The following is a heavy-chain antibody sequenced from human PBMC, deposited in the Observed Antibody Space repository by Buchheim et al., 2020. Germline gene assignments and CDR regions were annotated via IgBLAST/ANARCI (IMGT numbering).Heavy chain of an antibody. CDR2: IRSKAYGGTT. CDR1: GFTFGDYA. D-gene: IGHD5-24*01. Sequence: EVQLVESGGGLVQPGRSLRLSCTASGFTFGDYAMSWVRQAPGKGLEWVGFIRSKAYGGTTEYAASVKGRFTISRDDSKSIAYLQMNSLKTEDTAVYYCTREGERWLQLYTYFDLWGRGTL. CDR3: TREGERWLQLYTYFDL. V-gene: IGHV3-49*04. J-gene: IGHJ2*01.